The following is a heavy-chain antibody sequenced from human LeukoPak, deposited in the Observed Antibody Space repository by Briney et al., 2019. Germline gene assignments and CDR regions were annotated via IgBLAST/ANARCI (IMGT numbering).Heavy chain of an antibody. CDR1: GGSFSGYY. Sequence: SETLSLTCAVYGGSFSGYYWSWIRQPPGKGLEWIGEINHSGSTNYNPSLKSRVTISVDTSKNQFSLKLSSVTAADTAVYYCARNWGGGPSDYWGQGTLVTVSS. J-gene: IGHJ4*02. V-gene: IGHV4-34*01. CDR3: ARNWGGGPSDY. CDR2: INHSGST. D-gene: IGHD7-27*01.